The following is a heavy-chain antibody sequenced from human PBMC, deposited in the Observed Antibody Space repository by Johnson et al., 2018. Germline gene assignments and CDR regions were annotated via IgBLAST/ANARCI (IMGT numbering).Heavy chain of an antibody. D-gene: IGHD4-23*01. CDR3: ARPVDTDFYYSRDV. J-gene: IGHJ6*02. Sequence: QVQLVESGGGVVQPGRSLRLSCAASGFTFSSYGMHWVRQAPGKGLEWVAIIWYDGSNKYYAASVMGRFTIPRDNSKNTLYLQMNSLRAEDTALYYCARPVDTDFYYSRDVGGQGTTVTVSS. V-gene: IGHV3-33*01. CDR1: GFTFSSYG. CDR2: IWYDGSNK.